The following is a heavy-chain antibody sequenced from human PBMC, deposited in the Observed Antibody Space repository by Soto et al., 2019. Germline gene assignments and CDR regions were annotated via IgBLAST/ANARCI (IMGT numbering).Heavy chain of an antibody. V-gene: IGHV3-30*03. CDR3: ARDLGTLAIVIDF. Sequence: GGSLRLSFAASGFILSRHGMHWVRQAPGKGLEWAALISPDGSYTYYSDSVKGRFTISRDNSGNTLYLHMNSLRAEDTAVYYCARDLGTLAIVIDFWGQGSLVTVSS. D-gene: IGHD5-12*01. CDR2: ISPDGSYT. J-gene: IGHJ4*02. CDR1: GFILSRHG.